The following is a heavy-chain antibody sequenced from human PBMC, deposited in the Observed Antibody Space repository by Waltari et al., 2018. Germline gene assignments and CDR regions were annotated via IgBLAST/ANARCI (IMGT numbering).Heavy chain of an antibody. V-gene: IGHV5-51*03. CDR3: ARDAADTAMVDY. D-gene: IGHD5-18*01. CDR1: GYSFTSYW. CDR2: IYPGDSET. Sequence: EVQLVQSGAEMKKPGESLKISCKGSGYSFTSYWIGWVRQMPGKGLEWMGIIYPGDSETRYNPSFQGQVSISADKSIGTAYLQWSRVKASDTAIYYCARDAADTAMVDYWGQGTLVTVSS. J-gene: IGHJ4*02.